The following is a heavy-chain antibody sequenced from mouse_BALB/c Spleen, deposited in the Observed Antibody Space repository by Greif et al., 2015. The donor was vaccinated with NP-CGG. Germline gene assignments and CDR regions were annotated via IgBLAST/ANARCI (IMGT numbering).Heavy chain of an antibody. CDR1: GYTFTSYW. D-gene: IGHD1-1*01. J-gene: IGHJ4*01. CDR2: IAPGSGST. V-gene: IGHV1S41*01. Sequence: DLVKPGASVKLSCKASGYTFTSYWINWIKQRPGQGLEWIGRIAPGSGSTYYNEMFKGKATLTVDTSSSTAYIQLSSLSSEDSAVYFCARYNYGSSYPDYYAMDYWGQGTSVTVSS. CDR3: ARYNYGSSYPDYYAMDY.